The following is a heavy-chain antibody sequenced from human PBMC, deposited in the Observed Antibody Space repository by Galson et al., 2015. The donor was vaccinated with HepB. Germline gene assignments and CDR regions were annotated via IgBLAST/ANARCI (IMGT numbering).Heavy chain of an antibody. J-gene: IGHJ4*02. CDR2: ISSSSSTI. V-gene: IGHV3-48*04. Sequence: SLRLSCAASGFTFSSYSMNWVRQAPGKGLEWVSYISSSSSTIYYADSVKGRFTISRDNAKNSLYLQMNSLRAEDTAVYYCARAGYYDSSGYYFNYFDYWGQGTLVTVSS. CDR3: ARAGYYDSSGYYFNYFDY. CDR1: GFTFSSYS. D-gene: IGHD3-22*01.